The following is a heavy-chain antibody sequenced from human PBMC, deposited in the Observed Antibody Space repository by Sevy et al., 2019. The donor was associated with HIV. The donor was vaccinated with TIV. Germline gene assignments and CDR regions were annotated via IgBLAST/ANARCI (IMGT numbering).Heavy chain of an antibody. V-gene: IGHV4-59*01. CDR1: SGSISNYY. CDR3: ARDLHEYISFPKKRYYYYGMDV. CDR2: MSYSGNT. J-gene: IGHJ6*02. Sequence: SETLSLTCTVSSGSISNYYWSWIRQPPGKGLEWIGYMSYSGNTDYNPSLKSRVTISIDTSKNQFSLKLSSVTAADTAVYYCARDLHEYISFPKKRYYYYGMDVWGQGTTVTVSS. D-gene: IGHD6-6*01.